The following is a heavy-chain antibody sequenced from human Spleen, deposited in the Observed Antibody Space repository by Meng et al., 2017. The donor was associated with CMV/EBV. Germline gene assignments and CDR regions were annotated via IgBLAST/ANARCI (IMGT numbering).Heavy chain of an antibody. CDR3: ATTSSSYFFDAFDI. V-gene: IGHV1-24*01. J-gene: IGHJ3*02. CDR2: FDAEHGQT. D-gene: IGHD6-6*01. CDR1: GYSLSNIP. Sequence: ASVKVSCKVSGYSLSNIPIHWVRQAPGKGLEWLGGFDAEHGQTTYAQKLQGRVTMTEDTSTNTAYMELSSLRFEDTAVYYCATTSSSYFFDAFDIWGQGTMVTVSS.